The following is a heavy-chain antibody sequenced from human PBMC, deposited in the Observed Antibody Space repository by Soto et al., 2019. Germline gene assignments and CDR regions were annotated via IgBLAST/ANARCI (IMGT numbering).Heavy chain of an antibody. CDR1: GYTFTSYD. CDR3: ARGGGDFWSGYEYYYYYMDV. Sequence: ASVKVSCKASGYTFTSYDINWVRQATGQGLEWMGRMNPNSGNTGYAQKFQGRVTMTRNTSISTAYMELSSLRSEDTAVYYCARGGGDFWSGYEYYYYYMDVWGKGTTVTVSS. D-gene: IGHD3-3*01. J-gene: IGHJ6*03. V-gene: IGHV1-8*01. CDR2: MNPNSGNT.